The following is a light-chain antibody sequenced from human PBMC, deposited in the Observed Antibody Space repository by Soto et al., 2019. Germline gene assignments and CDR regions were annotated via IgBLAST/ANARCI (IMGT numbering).Light chain of an antibody. CDR2: NVY. J-gene: IGKJ2*01. V-gene: IGKV2-30*01. CDR3: MHCPYWHHT. CDR1: QSPLYSDGNTY. Sequence: DVVMTHSPLSLPVTLGQPASISCRSSQSPLYSDGNTYLSWFHQRPGQSTMRLIYNVYHRDSGVTDRFSVSGSGPDFTLQINWVEAEDLAVYYCMHCPYWHHTFGHVTKMKIK.